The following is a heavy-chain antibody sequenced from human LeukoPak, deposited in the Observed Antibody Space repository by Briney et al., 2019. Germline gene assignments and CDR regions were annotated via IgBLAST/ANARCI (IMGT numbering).Heavy chain of an antibody. V-gene: IGHV4-34*01. CDR3: ARGRTTERNYDILTGYYKGPYYFDY. CDR2: INHSGST. CDR1: GGSISSYY. Sequence: SETLSLTCTVSGGSISSYYWSWIRQPPGKGLEWIGEINHSGSTNYNPSLKSRVTISVDTSKNQFSLKLSSVTAADTAVYYCARGRTTERNYDILTGYYKGPYYFDYWGQGTLVTVSS. D-gene: IGHD3-9*01. J-gene: IGHJ4*02.